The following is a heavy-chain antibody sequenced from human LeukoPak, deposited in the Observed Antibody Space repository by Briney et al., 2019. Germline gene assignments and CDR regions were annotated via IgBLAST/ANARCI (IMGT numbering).Heavy chain of an antibody. CDR1: GYTFTSYG. Sequence: ASVKVSCKASGYTFTSYGISWVRQAPGQGPEWMGWISAYNGNTNYAQKLQGRVTMTTDTSTSTAYMELRSLRSDDTAVYYCASYDSSGYPTDYWGQGTLVTVSS. D-gene: IGHD3-22*01. CDR3: ASYDSSGYPTDY. V-gene: IGHV1-18*01. J-gene: IGHJ4*02. CDR2: ISAYNGNT.